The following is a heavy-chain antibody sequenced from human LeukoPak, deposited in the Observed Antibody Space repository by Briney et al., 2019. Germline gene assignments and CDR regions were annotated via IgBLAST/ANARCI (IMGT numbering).Heavy chain of an antibody. CDR2: IKQDGSEK. D-gene: IGHD3-3*01. CDR3: AKVEWPDAFSI. CDR1: GFTFSSYW. Sequence: GGSLRLSCAASGFTFSSYWMSWVRQAPGKGLEWVANIKQDGSEKYYVDSVKGRFTISRDNSKNTLYLQMNSLRAEDTAVYYCAKVEWPDAFSIWGQGTMVTVSS. J-gene: IGHJ3*02. V-gene: IGHV3-7*03.